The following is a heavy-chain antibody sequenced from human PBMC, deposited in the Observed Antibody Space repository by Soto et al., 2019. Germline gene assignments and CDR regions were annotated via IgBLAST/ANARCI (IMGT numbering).Heavy chain of an antibody. CDR2: ISAYNGNT. Sequence: ASVKVSCKASGYTFTSYGISWVRQAPGQGLEWMGWISAYNGNTNYAQKLQGRATMTTDTSTSTAYMELRSLRSDDTAVYYCARDCNVLMVYAGMLRCNYYYYGMDVWGQGTTVTVSS. CDR3: ARDCNVLMVYAGMLRCNYYYYGMDV. V-gene: IGHV1-18*01. CDR1: GYTFTSYG. J-gene: IGHJ6*02. D-gene: IGHD2-8*01.